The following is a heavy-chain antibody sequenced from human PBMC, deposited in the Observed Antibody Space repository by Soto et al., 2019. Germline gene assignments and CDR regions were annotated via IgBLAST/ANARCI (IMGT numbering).Heavy chain of an antibody. V-gene: IGHV4-59*01. Sequence: PSETLSLTCSVSGDSITSYYWSWIRQPPGKGLEWIAYIYYTGSTNYNPSLKSRVTLSVDTSKNQFSLKLTSVTAADTAVYYCARAPLCYENSGLLDPYYGMDVWGQGTTVTVSS. D-gene: IGHD3-22*01. CDR3: ARAPLCYENSGLLDPYYGMDV. CDR2: IYYTGST. J-gene: IGHJ6*02. CDR1: GDSITSYY.